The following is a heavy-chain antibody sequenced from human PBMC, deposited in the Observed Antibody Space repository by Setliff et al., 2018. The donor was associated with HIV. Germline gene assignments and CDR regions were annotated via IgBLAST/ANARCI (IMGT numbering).Heavy chain of an antibody. D-gene: IGHD3-16*02. CDR1: GYTFTSYG. Sequence: ASVKVSCKASGYTFTSYGISWVRQAPGQGLEWMGWISAYNGNTNYAQRLQGRVTMTTDTSTSTAYMELRSLRSDDTAVYYCARDLGVSYRHYIKGNYFDNWGQGTLVTVSS. CDR3: ARDLGVSYRHYIKGNYFDN. J-gene: IGHJ4*02. CDR2: ISAYNGNT. V-gene: IGHV1-18*01.